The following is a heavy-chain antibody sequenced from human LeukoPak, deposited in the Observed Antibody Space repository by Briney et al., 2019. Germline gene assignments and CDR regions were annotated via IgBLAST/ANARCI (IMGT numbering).Heavy chain of an antibody. V-gene: IGHV1-46*01. Sequence: ASVKVSCKASGYTFTSYYMHWVRQAPGQGLEWMGRINPSGGSTSYAQKFQGRVTMTRDTSTSTVYMELSSLRSEDTAVYYCARGLYCSSTSCYSWFDPWGQGTLVTVSS. J-gene: IGHJ5*02. CDR3: ARGLYCSSTSCYSWFDP. CDR1: GYTFTSYY. CDR2: INPSGGST. D-gene: IGHD2-2*01.